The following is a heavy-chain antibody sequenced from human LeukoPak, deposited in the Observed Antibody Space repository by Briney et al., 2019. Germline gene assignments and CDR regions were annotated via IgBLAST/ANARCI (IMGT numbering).Heavy chain of an antibody. CDR3: ARSDRYYFDY. CDR2: ISSSSSYI. V-gene: IGHV3-21*01. Sequence: GGSLRPSCAASGFTFSSNSMNWVRQAPGKGLEWVSSISSSSSYIYYADSVKGRFTISRDNAKNSLYLQMNSLRAEDTAVYYCARSDRYYFDYWGQGTLVTVSS. D-gene: IGHD1-14*01. CDR1: GFTFSSNS. J-gene: IGHJ4*02.